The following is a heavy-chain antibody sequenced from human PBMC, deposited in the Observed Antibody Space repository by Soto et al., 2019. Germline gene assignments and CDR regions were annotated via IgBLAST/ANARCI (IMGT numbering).Heavy chain of an antibody. CDR2: ISSTSSSK. V-gene: IGHV3-21*01. Sequence: GGSLRLSCAASGFTFSSYSMNWVRQAPGKGLEWVSSISSTSSSKYYADSVKGRFTISRDNAKNSLYLQMNSLRAEDTAVYYCARPCTNGVCLFDYWGQGTLVTVSS. D-gene: IGHD2-8*01. J-gene: IGHJ4*02. CDR1: GFTFSSYS. CDR3: ARPCTNGVCLFDY.